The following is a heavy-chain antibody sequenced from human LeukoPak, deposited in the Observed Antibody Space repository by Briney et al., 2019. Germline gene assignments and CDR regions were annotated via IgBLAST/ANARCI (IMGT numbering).Heavy chain of an antibody. D-gene: IGHD2-8*02. CDR2: IDWDDDK. Sequence: SGPALVKPTQTLTLTCTFCGFSLSASGMCVGWIRQPPGKALEWLALIDWDDDKYYSTSLKTRLTISKDTSKNQVVLTMTNMDPVDTATYYCARSTGGVGWFDPWGQGTLVTVSS. J-gene: IGHJ5*02. CDR3: ARSTGGVGWFDP. CDR1: GFSLSASGMC. V-gene: IGHV2-70*01.